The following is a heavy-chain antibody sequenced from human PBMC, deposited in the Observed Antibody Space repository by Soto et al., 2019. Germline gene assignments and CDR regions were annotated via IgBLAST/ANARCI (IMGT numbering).Heavy chain of an antibody. CDR1: GFTFSSYA. J-gene: IGHJ5*02. CDR2: ISGSGGST. CDR3: AKVRGYTYPYDFWSGFWFDP. Sequence: GGSLRLSCAASGFTFSSYAMSWVRQAPGKGLEWVSAISGSGGSTYYADSVKGRFTISRDNSKNTLYLQMNSLRAEDTAVYYCAKVRGYTYPYDFWSGFWFDPWGQGTLVTVSS. V-gene: IGHV3-23*01. D-gene: IGHD3-3*01.